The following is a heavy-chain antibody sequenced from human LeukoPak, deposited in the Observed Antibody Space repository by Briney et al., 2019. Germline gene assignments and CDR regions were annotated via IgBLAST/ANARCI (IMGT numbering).Heavy chain of an antibody. Sequence: GSLRLSCAASGFTFSSYAMSWVRQAPGKGLEWVSAISGSGGSTYYADSVKGRFTISRDNSKNTLYLQMNSLRAEDTAVYYCAKDSSSGWHFEYFQHWGQGTLVTVSS. CDR1: GFTFSSYA. V-gene: IGHV3-23*01. J-gene: IGHJ1*01. CDR3: AKDSSSGWHFEYFQH. D-gene: IGHD6-19*01. CDR2: ISGSGGST.